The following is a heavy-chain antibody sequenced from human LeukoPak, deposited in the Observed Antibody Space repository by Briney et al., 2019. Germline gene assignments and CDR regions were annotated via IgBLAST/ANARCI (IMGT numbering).Heavy chain of an antibody. V-gene: IGHV3-30*02. CDR3: GSSGPPGGYFDY. CDR1: GFTFSSYG. Sequence: GGSLRLSCAASGFTFSSYGMHWVRQAPGKGLEWVAFIRNDGSNKYYADSVKGRFTISRDNSKNTLYLQMNSLRAEDTAMYYCGSSGPPGGYFDYWGQGTLVTVSS. D-gene: IGHD2-15*01. J-gene: IGHJ4*02. CDR2: IRNDGSNK.